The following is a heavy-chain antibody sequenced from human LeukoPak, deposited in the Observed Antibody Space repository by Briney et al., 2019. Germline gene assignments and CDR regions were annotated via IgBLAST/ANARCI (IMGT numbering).Heavy chain of an antibody. D-gene: IGHD2-15*01. Sequence: SETLSLTCTVSGGSVSSGSYYWSWIRQPPGKGLEWIGYISYSGRTSYSPSLRSRVTISVATSKNQFSLKLSSVTAADTAMYYCARYAATGGPNWFDPWGPGTLVTVSS. CDR1: GGSVSSGSYY. CDR2: ISYSGRT. J-gene: IGHJ5*02. CDR3: ARYAATGGPNWFDP. V-gene: IGHV4-61*01.